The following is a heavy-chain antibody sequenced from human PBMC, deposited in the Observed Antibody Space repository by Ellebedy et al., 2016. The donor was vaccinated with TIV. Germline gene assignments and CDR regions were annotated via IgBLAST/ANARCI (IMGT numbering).Heavy chain of an antibody. V-gene: IGHV3-74*01. J-gene: IGHJ6*02. CDR3: AKGWGGMDV. CDR2: IKGDGSST. D-gene: IGHD1-26*01. CDR1: GFTFRADW. Sequence: GESLKISXAASGFTFRADWMHWVRQAPGKGLVWVSRIKGDGSSTSYADSVKGRFTISRDNAKNTLYLQMNSLRAEDTAVYYCAKGWGGMDVWGQGTTVTVSS.